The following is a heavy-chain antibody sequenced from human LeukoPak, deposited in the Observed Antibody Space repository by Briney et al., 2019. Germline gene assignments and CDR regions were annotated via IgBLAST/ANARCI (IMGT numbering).Heavy chain of an antibody. CDR1: GGSISSSSYY. Sequence: PSETLSLTCTVSGGSISSSSYYWGWIRQPPGKGREWIGSIYYSGSTYYNPSLKSRVTISVDTSKNQFSLKLSSVTAADTAVYYCARPFGSRMGYYYGAFDYWGQGTLVTVSS. CDR2: IYYSGST. V-gene: IGHV4-39*01. J-gene: IGHJ4*02. CDR3: ARPFGSRMGYYYGAFDY. D-gene: IGHD3-10*01.